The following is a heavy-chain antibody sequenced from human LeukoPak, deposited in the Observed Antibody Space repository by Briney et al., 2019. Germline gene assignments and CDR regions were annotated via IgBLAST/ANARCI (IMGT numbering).Heavy chain of an antibody. D-gene: IGHD6-13*01. J-gene: IGHJ4*02. V-gene: IGHV3-30*19. CDR2: ISYDGSNK. CDR3: ARDPTPYSSSWLFDY. Sequence: GGSLRLSCAASGFTFSSYGMHWVRQAPGKGLEWVAVISYDGSNKYYADSVKGRFTISRDNSKNTLYLQMNSLRAEDTAVYYCARDPTPYSSSWLFDYWGQGTLVTVSS. CDR1: GFTFSSYG.